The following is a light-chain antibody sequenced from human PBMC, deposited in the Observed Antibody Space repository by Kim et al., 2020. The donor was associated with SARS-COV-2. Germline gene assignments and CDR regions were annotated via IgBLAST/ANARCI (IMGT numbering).Light chain of an antibody. V-gene: IGLV3-21*04. J-gene: IGLJ1*01. Sequence: APGETARTTGGGDKIGAKSVTWYQQKTGQAPVLVIYFDSDRPSGIPERFSGSNSGNTATLTISRVEAWDEADYYCQVWDSSGDHPVFGTGTKVTVL. CDR1: KIGAKS. CDR3: QVWDSSGDHPV. CDR2: FDS.